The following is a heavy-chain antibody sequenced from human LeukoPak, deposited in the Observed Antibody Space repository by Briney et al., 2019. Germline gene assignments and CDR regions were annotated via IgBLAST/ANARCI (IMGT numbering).Heavy chain of an antibody. CDR1: GGSFNSYY. Sequence: PSETLSLTCAVYGGSFNSYYRTWVRQTPGKGLEWSGEISHTGDIINYKPSRKSRVTISVHSSKKQFSLRLTSVTAADTGVYYCARVPDITARPCDSWGPGTRVTVS. CDR2: ISHTGDII. V-gene: IGHV4-34*01. J-gene: IGHJ4*02. D-gene: IGHD1-1*01. CDR3: ARVPDITARPCDS.